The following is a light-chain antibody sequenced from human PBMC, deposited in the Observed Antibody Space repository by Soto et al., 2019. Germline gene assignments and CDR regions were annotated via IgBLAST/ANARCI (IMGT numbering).Light chain of an antibody. CDR1: SSDVGGYNY. Sequence: QSALTQPRSVSGSPGQSVTISCTGTSSDVGGYNYVSWYHQHPGKAPKLMIYDVSKRPSGVPDRFSGSKSGNTASLTISGLQAEDEADYYCCSYAGSYVFGTGTK. V-gene: IGLV2-11*01. CDR2: DVS. J-gene: IGLJ1*01. CDR3: CSYAGSYV.